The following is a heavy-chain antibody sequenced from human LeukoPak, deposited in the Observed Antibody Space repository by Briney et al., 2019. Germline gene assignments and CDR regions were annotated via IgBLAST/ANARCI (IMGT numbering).Heavy chain of an antibody. V-gene: IGHV3-21*01. CDR2: ISSSSSYK. J-gene: IGHJ4*02. Sequence: PGGSLRLSCAASGFTFSSYSMNWVRQAPGKGLEWVSSISSSSSYKCYAVSVKGRFTISRDNAKNSLFLQMNSLRPEDTAVYYCARNSDDSSGYYPYYFDYWGQGTLVTVSS. CDR1: GFTFSSYS. CDR3: ARNSDDSSGYYPYYFDY. D-gene: IGHD3-22*01.